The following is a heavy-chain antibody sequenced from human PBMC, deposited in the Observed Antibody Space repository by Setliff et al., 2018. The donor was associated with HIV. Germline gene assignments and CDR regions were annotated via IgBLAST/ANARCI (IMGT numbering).Heavy chain of an antibody. CDR1: GASISGSF. CDR2: LYSNGIT. Sequence: NPSETLSLTCTVSGASISGSFWSWIRQPPGKGLEWIGYLYSNGITANYNPSLKGRVTISVDTSRSQFSLRLTSVTAADTAVYYCARGGGILTGYWGNHRSYYMDVWDKGTTVTVSS. V-gene: IGHV4-4*08. CDR3: ARGGGILTGYWGNHRSYYMDV. D-gene: IGHD3-9*01. J-gene: IGHJ6*03.